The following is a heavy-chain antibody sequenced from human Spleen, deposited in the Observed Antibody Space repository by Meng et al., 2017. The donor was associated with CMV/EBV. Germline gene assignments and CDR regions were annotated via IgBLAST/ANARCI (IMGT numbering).Heavy chain of an antibody. J-gene: IGHJ6*02. Sequence: GESLKISCAASGFTFSSYWMHWVRQAPVKGLEWVAVISFDGTITYYADSVKGRFTISRDNSKNTLDLQMNSLRPEDTAVYFCARPVGYCAATNCWGYGMDVWGQGTTVTVSS. D-gene: IGHD2-8*02. V-gene: IGHV3-30-3*01. CDR3: ARPVGYCAATNCWGYGMDV. CDR2: ISFDGTIT. CDR1: GFTFSSYW.